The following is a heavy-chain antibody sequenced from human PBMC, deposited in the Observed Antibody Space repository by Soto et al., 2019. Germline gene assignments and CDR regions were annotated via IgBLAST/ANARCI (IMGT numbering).Heavy chain of an antibody. Sequence: GGSLRLSCAASGFTFSNAWMSWVRQAPGKGLEWVGRIKSKTDGGTTDYAAPVKGRFTIARDDSKNKLYLQMNSLKTEYSAVYYCTTDYSSSYSSGCYYYYYMDVWGKGTTVTVSS. CDR1: GFTFSNAW. J-gene: IGHJ6*03. V-gene: IGHV3-15*01. CDR2: IKSKTDGGTT. CDR3: TTDYSSSYSSGCYYYYYMDV. D-gene: IGHD6-19*01.